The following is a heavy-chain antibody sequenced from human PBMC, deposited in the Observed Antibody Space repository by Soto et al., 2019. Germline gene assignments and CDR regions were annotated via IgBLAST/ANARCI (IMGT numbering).Heavy chain of an antibody. CDR3: AKRGGVVGGSEHPFFEY. CDR2: ISFDGKNR. Sequence: QVQLVESGGGVVQPGKSLRLSCAASGFIFSNYGMHWVRQAPGKGLKWVALISFDGKNRNYADSVKGRFTIYRDNPKNTLYLEMNSLRPEDTAFYYCAKRGGVVGGSEHPFFEYWGQGTLVTVSS. CDR1: GFIFSNYG. J-gene: IGHJ4*02. D-gene: IGHD2-15*01. V-gene: IGHV3-30*18.